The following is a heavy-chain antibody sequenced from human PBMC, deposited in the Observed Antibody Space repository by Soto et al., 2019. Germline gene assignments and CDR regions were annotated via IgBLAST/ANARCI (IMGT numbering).Heavy chain of an antibody. D-gene: IGHD3-22*01. Sequence: PGGSLRLSCAASGFTFSSYGMHWVRQAPGKGLEWVAVIWYDGSNKYYADSVKDRFTISRDNSKNTLYLLMNSLRTEDTAVYYCAREYDSSGYGYDAFDIWGQGTMVTVSS. CDR3: AREYDSSGYGYDAFDI. J-gene: IGHJ3*02. V-gene: IGHV3-33*01. CDR2: IWYDGSNK. CDR1: GFTFSSYG.